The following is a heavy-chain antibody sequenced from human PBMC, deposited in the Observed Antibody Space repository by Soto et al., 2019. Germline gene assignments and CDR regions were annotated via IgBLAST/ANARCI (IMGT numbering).Heavy chain of an antibody. CDR1: GFTFSSYA. J-gene: IGHJ6*02. V-gene: IGHV3-30-3*01. D-gene: IGHD2-2*02. CDR2: ISYDGSNK. CDR3: ATLLGYCSSTSCYTEEGMDV. Sequence: GGSLRLSCAASGFTFSSYAMHWVRQAPGKGLEWVAVISYDGSNKYYADSVKGRFTISRDNSKNTLYLQMNSLRAEDTAVYYRATLLGYCSSTSCYTEEGMDVWGQGTTVTVSS.